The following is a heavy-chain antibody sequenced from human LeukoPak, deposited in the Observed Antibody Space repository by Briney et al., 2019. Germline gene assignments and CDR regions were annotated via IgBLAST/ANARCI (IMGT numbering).Heavy chain of an antibody. CDR1: GFTFDDYA. CDR3: AKSRADYYYMNV. V-gene: IGHV3-9*01. CDR2: ISWNSGSI. J-gene: IGHJ6*03. D-gene: IGHD3-10*01. Sequence: GRSLRLSCAASGFTFDDYAMHWVRQAPGKGLEWVSGISWNSGSIGYADSVKGRFTISRDNAKNSLYLQMNSLRAEDTTLYYCAKSRADYYYMNVWGKGTTVTVSS.